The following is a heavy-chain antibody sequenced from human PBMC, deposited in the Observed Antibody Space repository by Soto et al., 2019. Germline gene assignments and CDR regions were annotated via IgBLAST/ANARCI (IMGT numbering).Heavy chain of an antibody. CDR1: GFTFSSYG. CDR3: AKDLTLGEQWLPTFDY. Sequence: QVQLVESGGGVVKPGGSLRLSCAASGFTFSSYGMNWVRQAPGKGLEWGAVISNDGSNKYYADSVKGRFTISRDNSKNTLYLQMNSLRAEDTAVYYCAKDLTLGEQWLPTFDYWGQGTLVTVSS. J-gene: IGHJ4*02. D-gene: IGHD6-19*01. CDR2: ISNDGSNK. V-gene: IGHV3-30*18.